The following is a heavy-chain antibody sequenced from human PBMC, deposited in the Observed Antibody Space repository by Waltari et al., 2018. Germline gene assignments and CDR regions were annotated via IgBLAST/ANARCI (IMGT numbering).Heavy chain of an antibody. Sequence: QVQLVQSGAEVKKPGASVKVSCKAAGYTFTSYAMHWVRQAPGQRLEWMGWINAGNGNTKYSQKFQGRVNITRDTSASTAYMELRSLRSEDTAVYYCAREGGYCSGGSCYSAYYYYYYMDVWGKGTTVTVSS. V-gene: IGHV1-3*01. CDR3: AREGGYCSGGSCYSAYYYYYYMDV. CDR1: GYTFTSYA. D-gene: IGHD2-15*01. J-gene: IGHJ6*03. CDR2: INAGNGNT.